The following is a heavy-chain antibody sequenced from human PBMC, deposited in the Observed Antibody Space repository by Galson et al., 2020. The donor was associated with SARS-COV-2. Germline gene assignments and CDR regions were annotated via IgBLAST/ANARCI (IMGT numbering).Heavy chain of an antibody. CDR2: ISNSGRT. D-gene: IGHD4-17*01. Sequence: SETLSLTCTVSSGSVRPVGFYWNWIRQQPGRGLEWIGYISNSGRTYFNPSLLSRVTMSVDTSMNQFSLKASSVTAADTAVYYCSREALSLGYGVFDYWGQGILVTVSS. CDR1: SGSVRPVGFY. CDR3: SREALSLGYGVFDY. V-gene: IGHV4-31*03. J-gene: IGHJ4*02.